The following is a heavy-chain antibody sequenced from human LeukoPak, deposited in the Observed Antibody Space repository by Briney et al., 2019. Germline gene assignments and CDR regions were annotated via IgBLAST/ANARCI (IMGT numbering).Heavy chain of an antibody. V-gene: IGHV3-64D*09. Sequence: GGSLRLSCLASVFTFCSYAMHWVRQAPGKGLEYVSSISRNGGSTYYADSVTGRFTISRDNSKNTLYLQMSSLRAEDTGVYYCVKVDCSSTTCYVSGSYFDYWGQGTLVTVSS. D-gene: IGHD2-2*01. CDR2: ISRNGGST. CDR1: VFTFCSYA. CDR3: VKVDCSSTTCYVSGSYFDY. J-gene: IGHJ4*02.